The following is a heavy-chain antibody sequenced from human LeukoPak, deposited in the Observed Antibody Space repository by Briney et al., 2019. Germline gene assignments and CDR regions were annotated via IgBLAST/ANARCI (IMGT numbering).Heavy chain of an antibody. D-gene: IGHD6-19*01. CDR2: INPSGGSK. CDR3: ARGQQWLGFDP. V-gene: IGHV1-46*01. Sequence: ASVKVSCKASGYTFTSYYMHWVRQAPGQGLEWMGIINPSGGSKSYAQKFQGRVTMTRDTSTRTVYMELSSLRSEDTAVYYCARGQQWLGFDPWGQGTLVTVSS. J-gene: IGHJ5*02. CDR1: GYTFTSYY.